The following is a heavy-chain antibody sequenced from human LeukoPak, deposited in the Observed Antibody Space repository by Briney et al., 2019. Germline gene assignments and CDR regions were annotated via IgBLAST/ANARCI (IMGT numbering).Heavy chain of an antibody. CDR2: ISGSGGST. D-gene: IGHD3-3*01. Sequence: GGSLRLSCAASGFTFSSYAMSWVRQAPGKGLEWVSAISGSGGSTYYADSVKGRFTISRDNSKNTLYLQMNSLRAEDTAVYYCAKRGVNYDFWSGYYWFNDYWGQGTLVTVSS. V-gene: IGHV3-23*01. CDR1: GFTFSSYA. CDR3: AKRGVNYDFWSGYYWFNDY. J-gene: IGHJ4*02.